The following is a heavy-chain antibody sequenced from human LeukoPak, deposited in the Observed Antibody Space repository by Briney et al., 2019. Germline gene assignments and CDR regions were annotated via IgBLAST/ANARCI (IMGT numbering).Heavy chain of an antibody. J-gene: IGHJ4*02. CDR3: ARHPGVEYYYDSSGFYY. D-gene: IGHD3-22*01. Sequence: GASVKVSCKASGYAFTSYGIGWVRQAPGQGLEWMGWISAYNGNTNYAQKLQGRVTMTTDTSTSTAYMELRSLRSDDTAVYYCARHPGVEYYYDSSGFYYWGQGTLATVSS. CDR1: GYAFTSYG. CDR2: ISAYNGNT. V-gene: IGHV1-18*01.